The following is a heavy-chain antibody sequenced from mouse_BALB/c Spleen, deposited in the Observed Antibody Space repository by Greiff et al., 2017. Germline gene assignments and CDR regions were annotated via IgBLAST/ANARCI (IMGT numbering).Heavy chain of an antibody. V-gene: IGHV14-3*02. CDR3: ARRPDYYGSSTYYAMDY. Sequence: VQLQQSGAELVKPGASVKLSCTASGFNITDTYMHWVKQRPEQGLEWIGRIDPANGNTKYDPKFQGKATITADTSSNTAYLQLSSLTSEDTAVYYCARRPDYYGSSTYYAMDYWGQGTSVTVSS. D-gene: IGHD1-1*01. CDR1: GFNITDTY. CDR2: IDPANGNT. J-gene: IGHJ4*01.